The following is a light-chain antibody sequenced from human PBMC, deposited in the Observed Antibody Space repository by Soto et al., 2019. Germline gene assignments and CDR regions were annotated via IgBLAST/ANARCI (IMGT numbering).Light chain of an antibody. CDR3: QTWGTGIDVV. Sequence: QLVLTQSPSASASLGASVKLTCTLTSGHSTYAIAWHQQQPEKGPRYLMKVNSDGSHTKGDGIPDRFSGSSSGAERYLTISSLQSEDEADYYCQTWGTGIDVVFGGGTKVTVL. CDR1: SGHSTYA. CDR2: VNSDGSH. J-gene: IGLJ2*01. V-gene: IGLV4-69*01.